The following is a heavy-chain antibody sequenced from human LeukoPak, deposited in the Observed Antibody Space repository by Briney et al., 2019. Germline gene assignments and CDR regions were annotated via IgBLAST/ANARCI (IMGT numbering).Heavy chain of an antibody. CDR1: SGSISSSGYY. J-gene: IGHJ4*01. Sequence: SETLSLTCTVSSGSISSSGYYWGWIRQPPGKGLEWIGNLYLSGSTNYNPSLESRVTISADTSKNQFSLKLSSVTAADTAVYFCARAYSGTYYYFDYWGQEPWSPSPQ. V-gene: IGHV4-39*07. CDR2: LYLSGST. D-gene: IGHD1-26*01. CDR3: ARAYSGTYYYFDY.